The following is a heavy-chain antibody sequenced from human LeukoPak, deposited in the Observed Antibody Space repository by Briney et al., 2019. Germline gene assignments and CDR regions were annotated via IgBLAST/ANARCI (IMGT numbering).Heavy chain of an antibody. CDR3: ASFAPYDAFDI. J-gene: IGHJ3*02. V-gene: IGHV3-23*01. CDR1: GFTFASYA. Sequence: GGSLRLSCTASGFTFASYAMSWVRQAPGKGLEWVSTISNNGDNTYYADSVKGRSAISRDNSKNTLYLHMNSLRAEDTALYYCASFAPYDAFDIWGQGTMVTVSS. CDR2: ISNNGDNT.